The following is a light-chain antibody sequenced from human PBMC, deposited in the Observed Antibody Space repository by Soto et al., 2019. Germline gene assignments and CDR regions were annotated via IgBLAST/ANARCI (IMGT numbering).Light chain of an antibody. Sequence: QSALTQPASVSVSPGQSITISCTGTSSDVGSYNLVSWYQQHPGKAPKLMIYEVSKRPSGVSNRFSGSKSGNTASLTISGLQAEDEADYYCCSYAGSSTSFGTGTKVTVL. J-gene: IGLJ1*01. V-gene: IGLV2-23*02. CDR1: SSDVGSYNL. CDR2: EVS. CDR3: CSYAGSSTS.